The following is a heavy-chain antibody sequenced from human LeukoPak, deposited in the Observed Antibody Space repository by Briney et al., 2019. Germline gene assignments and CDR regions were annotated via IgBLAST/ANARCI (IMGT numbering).Heavy chain of an antibody. Sequence: GASVKVSCKASGYTFTRYDINWVRQAPGQGLEWMGWISPYNDNTNYAQRLQGRVSMTTDTSTSTAYMELRSLRSDDTAVYYCARDLYPGNDYGDSKQSDYWGQGTLVTVSS. CDR2: ISPYNDNT. J-gene: IGHJ4*02. CDR3: ARDLYPGNDYGDSKQSDY. V-gene: IGHV1-18*01. D-gene: IGHD4-17*01. CDR1: GYTFTRYD.